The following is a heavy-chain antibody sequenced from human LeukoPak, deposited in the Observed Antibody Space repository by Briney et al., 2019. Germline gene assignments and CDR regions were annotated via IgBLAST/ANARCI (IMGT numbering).Heavy chain of an antibody. CDR1: GFTFSSYW. D-gene: IGHD3-3*01. V-gene: IGHV3-74*01. CDR3: AREMYLRSGYTFDY. Sequence: GGSLRLSCAASGFTFSSYWMHWVRQAPGKGLVWVSRISPDGSTTGHADSVKGRFTISRDNSKNTLYLQMNSLRAEDTAIYYCAREMYLRSGYTFDYWGQGTQVTVSS. J-gene: IGHJ4*02. CDR2: ISPDGSTT.